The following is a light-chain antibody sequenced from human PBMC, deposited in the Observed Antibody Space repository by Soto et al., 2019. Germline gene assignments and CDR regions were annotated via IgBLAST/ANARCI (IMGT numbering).Light chain of an antibody. Sequence: QLVLTQPPSASGTPGQRVTIACSGSSSNIGTNTVNWYQQFPGMAPKLLIYTNDHRPSGVPDRFSGSRSATSASLAISGVQFEDESDYYCAAWDDSLNGVVFGGGTKLTVL. V-gene: IGLV1-44*01. CDR2: TND. CDR1: SSNIGTNT. J-gene: IGLJ2*01. CDR3: AAWDDSLNGVV.